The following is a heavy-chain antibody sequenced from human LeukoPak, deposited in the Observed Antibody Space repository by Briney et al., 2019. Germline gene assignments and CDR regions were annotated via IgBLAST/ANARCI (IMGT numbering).Heavy chain of an antibody. V-gene: IGHV4-59*01. CDR2: IYYSGST. Sequence: SETLSLTCTVSGGSISSYYWSWIRQPPGKGLEWIGYIYYSGSTNYNPSLKSRVTIPVDTSKNQFSLKLSSVTAADTAVYYCARGASGYSGYDYSNPWGQGTLVTVSS. J-gene: IGHJ5*02. CDR1: GGSISSYY. CDR3: ARGASGYSGYDYSNP. D-gene: IGHD5-12*01.